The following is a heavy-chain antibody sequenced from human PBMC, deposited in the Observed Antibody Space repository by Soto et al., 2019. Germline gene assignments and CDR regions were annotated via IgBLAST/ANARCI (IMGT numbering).Heavy chain of an antibody. Sequence: EVQLVESGGGLVKPGGSLRLSCAASGFTFSNAWMSWVRQAPGKGLQWVGRIRSKTDGGTTDYAAPVKGRFTISRDDSKSTLYLQMNSLKIEDTAVYYCTTSPDLLWLGEDIWVDPWGQGTLVTVSS. CDR3: TTSPDLLWLGEDIWVDP. V-gene: IGHV3-15*01. CDR2: IRSKTDGGTT. D-gene: IGHD2-21*01. J-gene: IGHJ5*02. CDR1: GFTFSNAW.